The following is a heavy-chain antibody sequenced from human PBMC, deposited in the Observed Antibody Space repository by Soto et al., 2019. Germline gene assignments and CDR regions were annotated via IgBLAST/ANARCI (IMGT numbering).Heavy chain of an antibody. J-gene: IGHJ5*02. CDR3: ATDGSSGLGFDP. Sequence: QVQLVQSGAEVKKPGSSVKVSCKASGGTFTRYTFHWVRQAPGQGLEWMGKIIPIVDIVNYAQTFQGRLTIPADNSTSTAYMDLSSLTSDDTAVYFCATDGSSGLGFDPWGQGTLVTVSS. D-gene: IGHD6-19*01. V-gene: IGHV1-69*08. CDR2: IIPIVDIV. CDR1: GGTFTRYT.